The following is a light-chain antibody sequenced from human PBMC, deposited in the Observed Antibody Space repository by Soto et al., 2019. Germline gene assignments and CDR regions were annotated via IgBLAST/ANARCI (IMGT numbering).Light chain of an antibody. CDR2: EVT. V-gene: IGLV2-8*01. CDR3: SSYAETNNLV. J-gene: IGLJ2*01. Sequence: QSALIQPPSASGSPGHSITISCTGTGSDVASYDYVSWYQQRPGRSPKLLIFEVTRRPSGVPDRFSGSKSGNTASLTVSGLQAEDEADYYCSSYAETNNLVLGGGTKLTVL. CDR1: GSDVASYDY.